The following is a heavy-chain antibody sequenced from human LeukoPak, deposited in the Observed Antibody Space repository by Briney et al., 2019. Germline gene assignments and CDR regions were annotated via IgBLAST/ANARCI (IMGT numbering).Heavy chain of an antibody. J-gene: IGHJ3*02. V-gene: IGHV1-18*01. CDR1: GYTFTSYG. D-gene: IGHD3-22*01. CDR2: INTYNGNT. CDR3: ARDEYYYDSSGYHYAFDI. Sequence: ASVKVSCKASGYTFTSYGISWVRQAPGQGLEWMGRINTYNGNTNYAQMLQGRVTMTNDTSTSTAYVELSSLRSDDTAVYYCARDEYYYDSSGYHYAFDIWGQGTMVTVSS.